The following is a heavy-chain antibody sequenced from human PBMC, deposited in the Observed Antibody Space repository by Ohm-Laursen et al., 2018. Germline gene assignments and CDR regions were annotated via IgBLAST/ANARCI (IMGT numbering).Heavy chain of an antibody. CDR1: GFTFSSYE. D-gene: IGHD6-19*01. J-gene: IGHJ4*02. CDR3: ARDSSGYFDY. CDR2: ISSSGSTI. Sequence: SLRLSCSASGFTFSSYEMNWVRQAPGKGLEWVSYISSSGSTIYYADPVKGRFTISRDNAKNSLYLQMNSLRAEDTAVYYCARDSSGYFDYWGQGTLVTVSS. V-gene: IGHV3-48*03.